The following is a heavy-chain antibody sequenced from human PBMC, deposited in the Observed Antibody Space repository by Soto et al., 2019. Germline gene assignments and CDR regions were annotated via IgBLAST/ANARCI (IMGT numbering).Heavy chain of an antibody. V-gene: IGHV3-21*01. CDR1: GFTFSSYS. CDR3: ARDTQAVAGTWPVDY. Sequence: PGGSLRLSCAASGFTFSSYSMNWVRQAPGKGLEWVSSISSSSSYIYYADSVKGRFTISRDNAKNSLYLQMNSLRAEDTAVYYCARDTQAVAGTWPVDYWGQGTLVTVSS. J-gene: IGHJ4*02. D-gene: IGHD6-19*01. CDR2: ISSSSSYI.